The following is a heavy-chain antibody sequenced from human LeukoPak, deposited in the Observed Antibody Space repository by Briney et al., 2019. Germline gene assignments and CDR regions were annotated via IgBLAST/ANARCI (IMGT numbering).Heavy chain of an antibody. CDR3: AKDQIDDGGYVADY. D-gene: IGHD4-23*01. CDR1: GFPFGTYA. CDR2: MSGSDGHI. V-gene: IGHV3-23*01. J-gene: IGHJ4*02. Sequence: GGPLRLSCAASGFPFGTYAMSWVRQAPGKGLEWVAIMSGSDGHIHYANSVKGRFTISRDNSQNTLYLQMNALRVEDRAVYYCAKDQIDDGGYVADYWGQGTLVTVSS.